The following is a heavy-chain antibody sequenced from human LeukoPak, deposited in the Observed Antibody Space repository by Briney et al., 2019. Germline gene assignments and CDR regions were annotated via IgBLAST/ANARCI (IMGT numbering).Heavy chain of an antibody. CDR3: AREGPYYDFWSGYHDAFDI. J-gene: IGHJ3*02. CDR2: IIPIFGTA. D-gene: IGHD3-3*01. V-gene: IGHV1-69*05. Sequence: ASVKVSCKASGGTFSSYAISWVRQAPGQGLEWMVRIIPIFGTANYAQKFQGRVTITTDESTSTAYMELSSLRSEDTAVYYCAREGPYYDFWSGYHDAFDIWGQGTMVTVSS. CDR1: GGTFSSYA.